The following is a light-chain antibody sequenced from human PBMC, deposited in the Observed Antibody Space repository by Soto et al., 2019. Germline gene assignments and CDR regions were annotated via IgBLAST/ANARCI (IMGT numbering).Light chain of an antibody. CDR2: GNS. CDR1: SSNIGAGYD. CDR3: QSYASSPRGV. V-gene: IGLV1-40*01. J-gene: IGLJ1*01. Sequence: VLTQSPSVSGAPGQRVTISCPGSSSNIGAGYDVHWYQQLPGTAPKLLIYGNSNRPSGVPDRFSGSKSGTSASLAITGLQAEHEAAYYCQSYASSPRGVFGTGTKVTGL.